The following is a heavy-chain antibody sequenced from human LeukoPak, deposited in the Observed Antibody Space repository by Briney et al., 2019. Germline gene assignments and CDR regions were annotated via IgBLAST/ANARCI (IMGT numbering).Heavy chain of an antibody. CDR3: ARRESVGALVGYYYGMDV. J-gene: IGHJ6*02. Sequence: PSETLSLTCTVSGGSISSYYWSWIRQPPGKGLEWLGYIYYSGSTNYNPSLKSRVTISVDTSKNQFSLKLSSVTAADTAVYYCARRESVGALVGYYYGMDVWGQGTTVTVSS. CDR1: GGSISSYY. CDR2: IYYSGST. V-gene: IGHV4-59*08. D-gene: IGHD1-26*01.